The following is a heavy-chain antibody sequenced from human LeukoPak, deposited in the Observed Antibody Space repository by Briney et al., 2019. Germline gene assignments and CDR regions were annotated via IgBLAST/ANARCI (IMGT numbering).Heavy chain of an antibody. CDR2: IYYTGST. CDR1: LGSISSDGYY. V-gene: IGHV4-31*03. CDR3: ARNGFGELLSVYFDY. Sequence: PSETLSLTCTVSLGSISSDGYYWSWIRQHPGKGMERIVYIYYTGSTYDNPSLNNGVTISVDTSKNQFSLKLSSVTAAETDVYYCARNGFGELLSVYFDYWGQGTLVTVSS. J-gene: IGHJ4*02. D-gene: IGHD3-10*01.